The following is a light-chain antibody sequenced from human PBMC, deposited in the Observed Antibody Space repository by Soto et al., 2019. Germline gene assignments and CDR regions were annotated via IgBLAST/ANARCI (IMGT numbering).Light chain of an antibody. J-gene: IGLJ2*01. CDR2: DVT. CDR3: SSYTRDVTLI. Sequence: QSALTQPASVSGSPGQSITISCTGTSSDIGGYNYVSWYQQHPGKAPKLMIYDVTSRPSGVSHRFSGSKSVNTASLTISGRQAEDEADYYCSSYTRDVTLIFGGGTKLTVL. V-gene: IGLV2-14*03. CDR1: SSDIGGYNY.